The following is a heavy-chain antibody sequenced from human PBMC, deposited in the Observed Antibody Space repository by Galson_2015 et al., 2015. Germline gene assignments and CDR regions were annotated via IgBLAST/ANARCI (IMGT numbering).Heavy chain of an antibody. J-gene: IGHJ5*02. Sequence: PALVKPTQTLTLTCTFSGFSLSTGGVGVGWIRQPPGKALEWLALIYWDDDKAYSPSLKSRLTITKDTSKNQVVLTMTNMDPVDTATHYCAHRGIAAAGFDPWGQGTLVTVSS. V-gene: IGHV2-5*02. D-gene: IGHD6-13*01. CDR3: AHRGIAAAGFDP. CDR2: IYWDDDK. CDR1: GFSLSTGGVG.